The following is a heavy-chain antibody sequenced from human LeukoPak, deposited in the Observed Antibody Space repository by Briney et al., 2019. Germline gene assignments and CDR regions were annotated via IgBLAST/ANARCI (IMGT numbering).Heavy chain of an antibody. V-gene: IGHV1-18*01. CDR3: ARPEYCSSTSCIPVGAFDI. D-gene: IGHD2-2*01. CDR1: GYTFTSYG. CDR2: ISAYNGNT. J-gene: IGHJ3*02. Sequence: SVKVSCKASGYTFTSYGISWVRQAPGQGLEWMGWISAYNGNTNYAQKLQGRVTMTTDTSTSTAYMELRSLRSDDTAVYYCARPEYCSSTSCIPVGAFDIWGQGTMVTVSS.